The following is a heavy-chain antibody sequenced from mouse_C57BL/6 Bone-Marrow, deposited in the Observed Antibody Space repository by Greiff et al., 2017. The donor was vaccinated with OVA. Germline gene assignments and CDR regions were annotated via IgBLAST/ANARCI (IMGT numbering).Heavy chain of an antibody. D-gene: IGHD1-1*01. Sequence: VQLQQSGAELVKPGASVKLSCKASGYTFTEYPIHWVKQRSGQGLEWIGWFYPGSGSIKYNEKFKDKATLTADTSSSTDYMERSRLTSEDSAVYFCARHEVYYYGSSYPFDYWGQGTTLTVSS. J-gene: IGHJ2*01. V-gene: IGHV1-62-2*01. CDR1: GYTFTEYP. CDR3: ARHEVYYYGSSYPFDY. CDR2: FYPGSGSI.